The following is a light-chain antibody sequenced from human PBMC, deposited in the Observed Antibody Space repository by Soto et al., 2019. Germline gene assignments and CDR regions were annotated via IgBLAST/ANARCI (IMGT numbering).Light chain of an antibody. Sequence: EIVLTQSPATLSVPLGERATLSCRARQSVGNYLGWYQQRPGQAPRLLMSDVSRRATGIPARFSGSGSGTDFTLTISSLEPEDVAVYYCQHRVHGPTFGGGTKVEIK. CDR3: QHRVHGPT. J-gene: IGKJ4*01. V-gene: IGKV3-11*01. CDR2: DVS. CDR1: QSVGNY.